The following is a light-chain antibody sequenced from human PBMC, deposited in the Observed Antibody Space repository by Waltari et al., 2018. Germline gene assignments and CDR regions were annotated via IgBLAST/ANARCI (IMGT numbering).Light chain of an antibody. J-gene: IGKJ1*01. CDR3: QQYYSRRT. V-gene: IGKV4-1*01. CDR2: WAS. CDR1: QTILYNSNDKNY. Sequence: IVMTQSPDSLAVSLGERATINCKSSQTILYNSNDKNYLAWYQQNPGQPPRLLIYWASTRESGVTDRFSGSGSGTDFTLTISNLQAEDVAVYYCQQYYSRRTFGQGTKVEI.